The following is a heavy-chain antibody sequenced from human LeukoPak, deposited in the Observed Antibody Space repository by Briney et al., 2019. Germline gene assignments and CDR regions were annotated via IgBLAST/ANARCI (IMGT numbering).Heavy chain of an antibody. CDR1: GFTFSSYA. CDR2: IGSGSGGTT. J-gene: IGHJ4*01. V-gene: IGHV3-23*01. CDR3: AREGGGATYPTGHYPY. Sequence: GGSLRLSCAASGFTFSSYATRWVRQAPGKGLEWVSAIGSGSGGTTIYADSVKGRFTISRDNSKNTLYLQMNSLRAEDTAVYYCAREGGGATYPTGHYPYWGHGTLVTVSS. D-gene: IGHD4/OR15-4a*01.